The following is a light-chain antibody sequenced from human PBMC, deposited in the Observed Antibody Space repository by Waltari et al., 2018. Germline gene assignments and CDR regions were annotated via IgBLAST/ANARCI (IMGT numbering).Light chain of an antibody. CDR3: CSYAYTYWV. Sequence: QSALTQPRSVSGSPGQSVTISCTGTSSDVGGYNYVSWYQQHPGKAPKLVIYDVSKRPSGVPDRFSRAKHGNTASLTISGLQAEDEADYYCCSYAYTYWVFGGGTKLTVL. V-gene: IGLV2-11*01. CDR1: SSDVGGYNY. J-gene: IGLJ3*02. CDR2: DVS.